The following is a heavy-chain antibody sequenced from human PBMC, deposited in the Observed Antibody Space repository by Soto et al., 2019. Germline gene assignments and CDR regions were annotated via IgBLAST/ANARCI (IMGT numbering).Heavy chain of an antibody. CDR3: ARGAALNTYYNYYGMDV. CDR1: GGSFSGYY. CDR2: IYHSGSA. V-gene: IGHV4-34*01. J-gene: IGHJ6*02. D-gene: IGHD6-25*01. Sequence: SETLSLTCAVYGGSFSGYYWSWIRQPPGKGLEWIGDIYHSGSANYNPSLQSRVSISIDTSKNQFSLKLTSVTATDTAVYFCARGAALNTYYNYYGMDVWGQGTTVTVSS.